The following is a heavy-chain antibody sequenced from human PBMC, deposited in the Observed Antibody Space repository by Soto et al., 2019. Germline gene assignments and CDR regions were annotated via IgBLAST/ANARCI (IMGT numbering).Heavy chain of an antibody. CDR2: IYYSGST. V-gene: IGHV4-39*01. Sequence: QLQLQESGPGLVKPSETLSLTCTVSGGSISSSSYYWGWIRQPPGKGLEWIGSIYYSGSTYYNPSLKSRVTISVDTSKNQFSLKLSSVTAADTAVYYCASSSSGWCYFDYWGQGTLVTVSS. CDR1: GGSISSSSYY. J-gene: IGHJ4*02. CDR3: ASSSSGWCYFDY. D-gene: IGHD6-19*01.